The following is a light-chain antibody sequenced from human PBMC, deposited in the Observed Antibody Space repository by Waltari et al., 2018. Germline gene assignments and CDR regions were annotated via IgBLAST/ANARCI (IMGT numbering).Light chain of an antibody. CDR2: ATS. CDR1: QSVSSSY. J-gene: IGKJ2*01. Sequence: EIVLTQSPGTLSLSPGERATLSCRASQSVSSSYFAWYQQKPGQAPRILIFATSSRATGISDRFSGSGSGTDFTLTISRLEPEDCAVYYCKQYDNSPVTFGQGTKLEI. CDR3: KQYDNSPVT. V-gene: IGKV3-20*01.